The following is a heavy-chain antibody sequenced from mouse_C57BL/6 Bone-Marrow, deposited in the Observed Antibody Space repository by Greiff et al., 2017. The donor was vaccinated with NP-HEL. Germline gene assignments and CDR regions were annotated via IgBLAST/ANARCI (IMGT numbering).Heavy chain of an antibody. Sequence: VKVVESGAELVKPGASVKLSCKASGYTFTEYTIHWVKQRSGQGLEWIGWFYPGSGSIKYNEKFKDKATLTADKSSSTVYMELSRLTSEDSAVYFCARHEGAYYSNYSWFAYWGQGTLVTVSA. CDR2: FYPGSGSI. CDR1: GYTFTEYT. CDR3: ARHEGAYYSNYSWFAY. D-gene: IGHD2-5*01. J-gene: IGHJ3*01. V-gene: IGHV1-62-2*01.